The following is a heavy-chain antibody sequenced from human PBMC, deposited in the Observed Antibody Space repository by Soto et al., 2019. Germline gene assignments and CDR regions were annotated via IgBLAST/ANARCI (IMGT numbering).Heavy chain of an antibody. CDR2: IKEDGSEI. V-gene: IGHV3-7*01. CDR1: GFTFGRHW. D-gene: IGHD6-6*01. J-gene: IGHJ6*02. Sequence: GWSLRLSCAGSGFTFGRHWMTWVRQAPGKGLEWVANIKEDGSEIYYVDSVKGRFTISRDNAKNSVYLQMNSLRAEDTALYYCASQEYSCSSYGMDVRGQGTTLTGSS. CDR3: ASQEYSCSSYGMDV.